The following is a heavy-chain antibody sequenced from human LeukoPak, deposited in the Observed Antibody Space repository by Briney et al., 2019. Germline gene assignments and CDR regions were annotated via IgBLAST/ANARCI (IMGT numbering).Heavy chain of an antibody. CDR3: ARDLSENDAFDI. CDR1: GYTFTSYY. Sequence: GASVKVSCKASGYTFTSYYMHWVRQAPGQGLEWMGIINPSGGSTSYAQKFQGRVTMTRDTSTSTVYMGLSSLRSEDTAVYYCARDLSENDAFDIWGQGTMVTVSS. V-gene: IGHV1-46*01. D-gene: IGHD3-16*02. J-gene: IGHJ3*02. CDR2: INPSGGST.